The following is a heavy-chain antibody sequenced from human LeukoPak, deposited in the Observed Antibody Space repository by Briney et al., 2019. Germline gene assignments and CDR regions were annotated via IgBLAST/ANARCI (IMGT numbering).Heavy chain of an antibody. Sequence: PGGSLRLSCAASGFTFSSHSMNWVRQAPGKGLEWVSSISSSSSYIYYADSVKGRFTISRDNAKNSLYLQMNSLRAEDTAVYYCARSALYYDILTGYYPGGAFDIWGQGTMVTVSS. J-gene: IGHJ3*02. CDR1: GFTFSSHS. CDR3: ARSALYYDILTGYYPGGAFDI. D-gene: IGHD3-9*01. CDR2: ISSSSSYI. V-gene: IGHV3-21*01.